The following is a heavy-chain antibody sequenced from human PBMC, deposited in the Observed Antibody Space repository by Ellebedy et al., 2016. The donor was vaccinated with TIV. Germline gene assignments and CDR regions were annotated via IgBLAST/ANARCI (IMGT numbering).Heavy chain of an antibody. J-gene: IGHJ4*02. CDR2: INPNSGGT. CDR3: ARYPLFRGGYFDY. CDR1: GYTFTGYY. D-gene: IGHD3-10*01. Sequence: AASVKVSCKASGYTFTGYYMHWVRQAPGQGLEWMGWINPNSGGTNYAQKFQGRVTMTTDTSTSTANMELRSLGSDDTAVYYCARYPLFRGGYFDYWGQGTLVTVSS. V-gene: IGHV1-2*02.